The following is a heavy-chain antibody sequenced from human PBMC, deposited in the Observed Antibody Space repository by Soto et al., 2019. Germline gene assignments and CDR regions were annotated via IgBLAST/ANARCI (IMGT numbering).Heavy chain of an antibody. D-gene: IGHD2-15*01. CDR2: IYYSGNT. J-gene: IGHJ3*02. CDR3: ARLQGGAFDI. Sequence: SETLSLTCTVSGDSFSSGSYYWGWIRQPPGKGQEWIGNIYYSGNTFYNPSLKSRVTISVDTSKTQFSLNLSSMAAADTAVYYCARLQGGAFDIWGQGSMVTVSS. CDR1: GDSFSSGSYY. V-gene: IGHV4-39*01.